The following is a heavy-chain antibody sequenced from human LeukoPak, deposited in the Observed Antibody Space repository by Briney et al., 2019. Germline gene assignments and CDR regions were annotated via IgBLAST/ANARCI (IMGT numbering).Heavy chain of an antibody. Sequence: PGGSLRLSCAASGFTFSSYAMHWVRQAPGKGLEWVAVISYDGSNKYYADSVKGRFTISRDNSKNSLYLQMNSLRAEDTAVYYCAKGLTYYYGSGSLRNWFDPWGQGTLVTVSS. V-gene: IGHV3-30-3*01. CDR3: AKGLTYYYGSGSLRNWFDP. J-gene: IGHJ5*02. CDR1: GFTFSSYA. CDR2: ISYDGSNK. D-gene: IGHD3-10*01.